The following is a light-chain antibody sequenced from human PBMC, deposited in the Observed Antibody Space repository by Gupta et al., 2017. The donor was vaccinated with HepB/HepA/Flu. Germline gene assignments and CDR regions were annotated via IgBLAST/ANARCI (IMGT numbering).Light chain of an antibody. Sequence: EIVMTQSPATLSVSPGERATLPCRASQSVSSNLAWYQQKPGQAPRLLIYGASTRATGIPARFSGSGSGTEFTLTISSLQSEDFAVDYCQQYNNWPRGWTFGQGTKVEIK. V-gene: IGKV3-15*01. CDR1: QSVSSN. CDR2: GAS. J-gene: IGKJ1*01. CDR3: QQYNNWPRGWT.